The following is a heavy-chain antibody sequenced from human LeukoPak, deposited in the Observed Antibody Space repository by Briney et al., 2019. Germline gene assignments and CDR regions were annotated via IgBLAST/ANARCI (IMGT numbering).Heavy chain of an antibody. Sequence: SETLSLTCTVSGGSISSYYWSWIRQPPGKGLEWIGYIYYSGSTNYNPSLKSRVTISVDTSKNQFSLKLSSVTAADTAVYYCARDAPYGDYDYYYYGMDVWGQGTTVTVSS. CDR3: ARDAPYGDYDYYYYGMDV. V-gene: IGHV4-59*01. J-gene: IGHJ6*02. CDR1: GGSISSYY. D-gene: IGHD4-17*01. CDR2: IYYSGST.